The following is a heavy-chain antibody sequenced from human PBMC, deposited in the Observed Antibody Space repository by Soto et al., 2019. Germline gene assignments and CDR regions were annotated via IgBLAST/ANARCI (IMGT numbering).Heavy chain of an antibody. D-gene: IGHD3-16*02. Sequence: ASVKVSCKASGYTLTSYGISWVRQAPGQGLEWMGWISAYNGNTNYAQKLQGRVTMTTDTSTSTAYMELRSLRSDDTAVYYCAREYYDYVWGSYRPLLHFDYWGQGTLVTVSS. CDR1: GYTLTSYG. CDR3: AREYYDYVWGSYRPLLHFDY. J-gene: IGHJ4*02. CDR2: ISAYNGNT. V-gene: IGHV1-18*01.